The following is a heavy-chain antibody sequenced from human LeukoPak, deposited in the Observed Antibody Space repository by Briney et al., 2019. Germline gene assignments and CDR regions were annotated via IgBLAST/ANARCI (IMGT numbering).Heavy chain of an antibody. CDR2: MIPVFGTA. CDR3: ARGGSGSGNYYHPVSGGYWFDP. Sequence: ASVKVSYKASGGTISSYAISQVRQAPGQGLEWMGGMIPVFGTANYAQKFQGRVTITADESSSTTYMELSSLRSEDTAVYYCARGGSGSGNYYHPVSGGYWFDPWGQGTLVTVSS. J-gene: IGHJ5*02. V-gene: IGHV1-69*01. CDR1: GGTISSYA. D-gene: IGHD3-10*01.